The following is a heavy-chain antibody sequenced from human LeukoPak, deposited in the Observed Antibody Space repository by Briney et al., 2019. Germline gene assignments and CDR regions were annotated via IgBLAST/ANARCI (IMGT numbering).Heavy chain of an antibody. Sequence: GGSLRLSCAASGFTFSSYWMSWVRQAPGKGLEWVANIKQDGSEKYYVDSVRGRLTISRDNAKNSLYLQMNSLRAEDTAVYYCARHFSLRYFDWLFDSYYFDYWGQGTLVTVSS. D-gene: IGHD3-9*01. CDR1: GFTFSSYW. CDR3: ARHFSLRYFDWLFDSYYFDY. CDR2: IKQDGSEK. J-gene: IGHJ4*02. V-gene: IGHV3-7*01.